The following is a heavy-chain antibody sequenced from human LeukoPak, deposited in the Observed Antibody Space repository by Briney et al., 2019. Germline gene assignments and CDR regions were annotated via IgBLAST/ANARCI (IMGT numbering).Heavy chain of an antibody. CDR2: ISSSSSYI. V-gene: IGHV3-21*01. D-gene: IGHD5-24*01. CDR1: GFTFSSYG. J-gene: IGHJ4*02. CDR3: ARDLEDDYGDY. Sequence: PGGSLRLSCAASGFTFSSYGMHWVRQAPGKGLEWVSSISSSSSYIYYADSVKGRFTISRDNAKNSLYLQMNSLRAEDTAVYYCARDLEDDYGDYWGQGTLVTVSS.